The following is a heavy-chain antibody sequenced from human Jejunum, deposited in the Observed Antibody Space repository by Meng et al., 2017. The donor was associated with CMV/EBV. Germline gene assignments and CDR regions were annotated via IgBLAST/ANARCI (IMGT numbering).Heavy chain of an antibody. J-gene: IGHJ5*01. CDR1: GYPFTDYY. Sequence: SGYPFTDYYIHWVRQAPGHGLEWMGWINPKSGGTNSAQKFQGRVTLTRDRSIGSAYMELSRLTSDDTAMYYCARDLNESGTYSPFESWGQGTLVTVSS. CDR3: ARDLNESGTYSPFES. V-gene: IGHV1-2*02. D-gene: IGHD1-26*01. CDR2: INPKSGGT.